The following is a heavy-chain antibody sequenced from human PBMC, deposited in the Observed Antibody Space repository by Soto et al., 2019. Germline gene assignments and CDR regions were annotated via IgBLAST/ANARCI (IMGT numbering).Heavy chain of an antibody. J-gene: IGHJ6*02. CDR1: GFTFSSYG. D-gene: IGHD3-3*01. V-gene: IGHV3-33*01. CDR2: IWYDGSNK. CDR3: ARDGGDDFWSGYYIGNHGMDV. Sequence: QVQLVESGGGVVQPGRSLRLSCAASGFTFSSYGMHWVRQAPGKGLEWVAVIWYDGSNKYYADSVKGRFTISRDNSKNTLYLQMNSLRAEDTAVYYCARDGGDDFWSGYYIGNHGMDVWGQGTTVTVSS.